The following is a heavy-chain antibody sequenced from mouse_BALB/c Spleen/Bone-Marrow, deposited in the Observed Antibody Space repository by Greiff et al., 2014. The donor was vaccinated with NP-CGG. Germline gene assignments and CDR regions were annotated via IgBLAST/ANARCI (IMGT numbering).Heavy chain of an antibody. CDR1: GYTFTDYN. J-gene: IGHJ2*01. V-gene: IGHV1S29*02. CDR3: ARESSAVYYFDY. CDR2: IYPYNGGT. Sequence: EVQLQQSGPELVKPGASVKISCKASGYTFTDYNMHWVKQSHGKGLEWIGYIYPYNGGTGYNQKFKSKATLTVDNSSSTAYMELRSLTSEDSAVYDGARESSAVYYFDYWGQGTTLTVSS. D-gene: IGHD3-2*02.